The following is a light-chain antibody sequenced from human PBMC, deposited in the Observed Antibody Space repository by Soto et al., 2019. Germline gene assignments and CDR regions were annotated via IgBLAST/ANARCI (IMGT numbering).Light chain of an antibody. V-gene: IGKV3-15*01. CDR1: QSVSSN. CDR3: LQYNNWALT. Sequence: EIVMTQSPATLSVSPGERATLSCRASQSVSSNLAWYQQKPGQAPRLLIYGASTRATGIPARFSGSGSGTVFSLTLSSQLSQVFAVYDCLQYNNWALTFGGGAKGEIK. CDR2: GAS. J-gene: IGKJ4*01.